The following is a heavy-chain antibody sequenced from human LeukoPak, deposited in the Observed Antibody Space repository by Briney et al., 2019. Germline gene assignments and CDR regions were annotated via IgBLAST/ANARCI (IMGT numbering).Heavy chain of an antibody. D-gene: IGHD6-6*01. CDR3: ARDSKYGSSLTPPSFDY. CDR1: GYSNSSGYY. CDR2: IYHSGST. J-gene: IGHJ4*02. V-gene: IGHV4-38-2*02. Sequence: SETLSLTCTVSGYSNSSGYYWGWIRPPPGKGLEWIGSIYHSGSTYYNPSLKSRVTISVDTSKNQFSLKLSSVTAADTAVYYCARDSKYGSSLTPPSFDYWGQGTLVTVSS.